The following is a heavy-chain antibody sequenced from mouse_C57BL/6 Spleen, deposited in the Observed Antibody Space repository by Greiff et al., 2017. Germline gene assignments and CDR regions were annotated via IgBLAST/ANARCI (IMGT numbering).Heavy chain of an antibody. CDR2: INPNNGGT. V-gene: IGHV1-26*01. CDR3: ARNEDGSGYVQFAY. J-gene: IGHJ3*01. D-gene: IGHD3-2*02. CDR1: GYTFTDYY. Sequence: EVQLVESGPELVKPGASVKISCKASGYTFTDYYMNWVKQSHGKSLEWIGDINPNNGGTSYNQKFKGKATLTVDKSSSTAYMELRSLTSEDSAVYYCARNEDGSGYVQFAYWGQGTLVTVSA.